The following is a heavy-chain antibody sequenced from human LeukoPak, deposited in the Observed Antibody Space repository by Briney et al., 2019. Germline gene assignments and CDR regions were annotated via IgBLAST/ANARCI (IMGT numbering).Heavy chain of an antibody. V-gene: IGHV5-51*01. CDR2: IYPGDSDT. CDR3: ARHPDHGSGSYGGLDY. Sequence: GESLKISCKASGYSFTTYWIGWVRQMPGKGLEWMGIIYPGDSDTRCSPSFQGQVTISADKSISTAYLQWSSLKASDTAMYYCARHPDHGSGSYGGLDYWGQGTLVTVSS. J-gene: IGHJ4*02. CDR1: GYSFTTYW. D-gene: IGHD3-10*01.